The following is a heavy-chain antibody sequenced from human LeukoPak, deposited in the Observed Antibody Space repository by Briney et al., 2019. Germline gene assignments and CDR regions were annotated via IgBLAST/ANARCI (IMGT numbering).Heavy chain of an antibody. J-gene: IGHJ4*02. V-gene: IGHV3-64D*06. CDR1: GFIFNTYA. CDR2: LGISGIST. D-gene: IGHD2-8*02. Sequence: GGSLRLSCAASGFIFNTYAMHWVRPAAGKGLQYVASLGISGISTYYAESVQGRFTISRDNFKNTLYLQMSSVRAEDTAVYYCVKGQEVVYAPTFDYWGQGTLVTVSS. CDR3: VKGQEVVYAPTFDY.